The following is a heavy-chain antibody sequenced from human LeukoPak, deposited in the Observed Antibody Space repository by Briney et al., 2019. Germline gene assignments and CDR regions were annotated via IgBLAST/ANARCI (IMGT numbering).Heavy chain of an antibody. Sequence: SETLSLTCTVSTDSMYGYYWTWVRQPAGKGLEWIGRIHNKGTTNYNPSLKGRVTMSLDMSKNLFSLKLSSVTAADTAVYYCARDRLGATVEYWGQGTLVTVSS. CDR3: ARDRLGATVEY. D-gene: IGHD3-16*01. J-gene: IGHJ4*02. V-gene: IGHV4-4*07. CDR1: TDSMYGYY. CDR2: IHNKGTT.